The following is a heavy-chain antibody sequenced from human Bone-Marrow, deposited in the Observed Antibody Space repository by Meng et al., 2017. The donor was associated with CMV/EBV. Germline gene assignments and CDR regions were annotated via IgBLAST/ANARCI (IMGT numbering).Heavy chain of an antibody. CDR3: ARDTVGAGGGSGWVPSPSYGMDV. Sequence: SVNVSFKLSGYTFTCYGIYWVRQAPGQGLEWMGWISSYNGNTNYAQKLQGRVTMTTDTSTSTAYMELRSLRSDDTAVYYCARDTVGAGGGSGWVPSPSYGMDVWGQGTTVTVSS. V-gene: IGHV1-18*01. J-gene: IGHJ6*02. CDR1: GYTFTCYG. D-gene: IGHD6-19*01. CDR2: ISSYNGNT.